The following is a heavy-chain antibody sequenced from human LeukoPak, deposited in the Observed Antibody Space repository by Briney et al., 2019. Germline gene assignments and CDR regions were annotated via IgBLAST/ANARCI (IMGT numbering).Heavy chain of an antibody. Sequence: GGSLRLSCVVSGIPFSDYYMNWIRQAPGKGLEWTSYISSSSSYTDYADSVKGRFTISRDNAKSTLYLQMNSLRLEDTAVYFCAAGTAADFWGQGTLVTVSS. D-gene: IGHD6-13*01. V-gene: IGHV3-11*03. J-gene: IGHJ4*02. CDR2: ISSSSSYT. CDR1: GIPFSDYY. CDR3: AAGTAADF.